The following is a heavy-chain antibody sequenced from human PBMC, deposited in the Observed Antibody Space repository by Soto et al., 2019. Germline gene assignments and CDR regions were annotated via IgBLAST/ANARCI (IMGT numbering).Heavy chain of an antibody. D-gene: IGHD3-22*01. V-gene: IGHV3-23*01. CDR3: VRWHTSNFDSLPFTVFDY. Sequence: QPGGSLRLSCVASGFTFTDSVMAWVRQAPGKGLEWVSAISCGGLTRYAYSMTGWFSVSRDNSKNTLYLQMSSLRAEDTATHYCVRWHTSNFDSLPFTVFDYWGQGTQVTVSS. CDR1: GFTFTDSV. CDR2: ISCGGLT. J-gene: IGHJ4*02.